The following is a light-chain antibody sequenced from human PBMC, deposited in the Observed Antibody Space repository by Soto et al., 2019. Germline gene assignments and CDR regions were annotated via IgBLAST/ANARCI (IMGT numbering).Light chain of an antibody. CDR1: QSISTY. J-gene: IGKJ4*01. CDR3: QQNDDSALT. CDR2: AAS. V-gene: IGKV1-39*01. Sequence: DIQMTQSPSSLSAFVGDRVTITCRASQSISTYLNWYQQKPGNAPRVLIYAASRLESGVPSRFSGSGSGTDFILTINSLQPEDLGTYYCQQNDDSALTFGGGTKVEIK.